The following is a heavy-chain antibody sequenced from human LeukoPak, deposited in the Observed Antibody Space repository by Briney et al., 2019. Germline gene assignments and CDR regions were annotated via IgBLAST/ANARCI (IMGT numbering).Heavy chain of an antibody. Sequence: PGGSLRLSCAASGFIFSDYGMYWVRQAPGKGLEWVAFIRYDGSDEDYADSVKGRFTISRDNSKNTLYLHMNSLRAEDTAVYYCAKLLYNWIDETSYWGQGTLVTVSS. CDR3: AKLLYNWIDETSY. J-gene: IGHJ4*02. CDR1: GFIFSDYG. D-gene: IGHD1-20*01. V-gene: IGHV3-30*02. CDR2: IRYDGSDE.